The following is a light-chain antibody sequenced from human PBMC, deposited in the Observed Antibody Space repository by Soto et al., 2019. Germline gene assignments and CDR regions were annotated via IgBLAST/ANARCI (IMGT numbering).Light chain of an antibody. CDR3: QQYAGSPRT. CDR1: QSVSSGS. CDR2: GAS. V-gene: IGKV3-20*01. J-gene: IGKJ2*01. Sequence: EIVLTQSPGTLSVSPGERATPSCRASQSVSSGSLAWYQQKRGQAPRLLTYGASSRATGIPDRFSGSGSETDFTLTITRLEPEDSAVYYCQQYAGSPRTFGRGTKVDIK.